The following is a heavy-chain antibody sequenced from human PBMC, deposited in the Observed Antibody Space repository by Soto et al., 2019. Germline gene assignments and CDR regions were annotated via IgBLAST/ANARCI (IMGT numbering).Heavy chain of an antibody. V-gene: IGHV3-11*05. D-gene: IGHD1-1*01. Sequence: PGGSLRLSCAASGFTFSDYYMSWIRQAPGKGLEWVSYISSSSSYTNYADSVKGRFTISRDNAKNSLYLQMNSLRAEDTAVYYCARGQLERREGWFDPWGQGTLVTVSS. CDR1: GFTFSDYY. CDR3: ARGQLERREGWFDP. J-gene: IGHJ5*02. CDR2: ISSSSSYT.